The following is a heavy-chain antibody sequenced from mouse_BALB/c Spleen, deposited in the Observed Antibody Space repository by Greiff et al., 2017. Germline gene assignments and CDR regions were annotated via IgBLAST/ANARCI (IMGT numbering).Heavy chain of an antibody. D-gene: IGHD1-1*01. CDR2: FYPGSGSI. CDR1: GYTFTEYT. Sequence: VQLQQSGAELVKPGASVKLSCKASGYTFTEYTIHWVKQRPGQGLEWIGWFYPGSGSIKYNEKFKDKATLTADKSSSTVYMELSRLTSEDSAVYFCARHEKKSSTLPWTYAMDYWGQGTSVTVSS. V-gene: IGHV1-62-2*01. CDR3: ARHEKKSSTLPWTYAMDY. J-gene: IGHJ4*01.